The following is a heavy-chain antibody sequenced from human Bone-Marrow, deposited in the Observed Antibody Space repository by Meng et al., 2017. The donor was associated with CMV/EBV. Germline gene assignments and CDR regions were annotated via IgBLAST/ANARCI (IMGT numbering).Heavy chain of an antibody. CDR2: IRSKANSYAT. D-gene: IGHD6-19*01. J-gene: IGHJ4*02. CDR3: TRHTLSSGRDY. Sequence: GGSLRLSCAASGFTFSSYDMHWVRQASGKGLEWVGRIRSKANSYATAYAASVKGRFTISRDDSKNTAYLQMNSLKTEDTAVYYCTRHTLSSGRDYWGQGTLVTVSS. V-gene: IGHV3-73*01. CDR1: GFTFSSYD.